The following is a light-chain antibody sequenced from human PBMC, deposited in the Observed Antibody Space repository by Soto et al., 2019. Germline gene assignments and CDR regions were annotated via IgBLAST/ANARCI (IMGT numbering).Light chain of an antibody. V-gene: IGKV1-39*01. CDR2: AAS. CDR1: QSISKY. Sequence: DIQMTQSPSSLSASVGDRVTITCRASQSISKYLNWYQQKPGQAPNLLIYAASTLQSGVPSRFSGSGSGTDFTLTISSLQPKDFATYYCQQSYSTPPDTFGQGTKLEIK. CDR3: QQSYSTPPDT. J-gene: IGKJ2*01.